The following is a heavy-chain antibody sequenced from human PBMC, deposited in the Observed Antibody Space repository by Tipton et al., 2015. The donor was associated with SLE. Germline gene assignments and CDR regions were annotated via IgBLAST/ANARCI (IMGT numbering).Heavy chain of an antibody. CDR3: ARSSSVRTLLWPTFAY. CDR1: GGSISSGGYY. CDR2: IYYSGTT. J-gene: IGHJ4*02. Sequence: TLSLTCTVSGGSISSGGYYWTWIRQLPGKGLEWIGYIYYSGTTYYNPSLKSRVTISADTSKNHLSLKLTSVTAADTAVYFCARSSSVRTLLWPTFAYWGQGTLVTVSS. D-gene: IGHD3-10*01. V-gene: IGHV4-30-4*08.